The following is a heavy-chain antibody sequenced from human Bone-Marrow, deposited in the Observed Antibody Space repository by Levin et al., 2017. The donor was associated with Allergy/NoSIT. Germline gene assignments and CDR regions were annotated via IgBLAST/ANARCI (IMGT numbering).Heavy chain of an antibody. J-gene: IGHJ4*02. D-gene: IGHD2-2*01. V-gene: IGHV3-23*01. CDR2: ISGSGGST. CDR1: GFTFSSYA. CDR3: AKFNGLGYCISTSCYYFDY. Sequence: PGGSLRLSCAASGFTFSSYAMSWVRQAPGKGLEWVSAISGSGGSTYYADSVKGRFTISRDNSKNTLYLQMNSLRAEDTAVYYCAKFNGLGYCISTSCYYFDYWGQGTLVTVSS.